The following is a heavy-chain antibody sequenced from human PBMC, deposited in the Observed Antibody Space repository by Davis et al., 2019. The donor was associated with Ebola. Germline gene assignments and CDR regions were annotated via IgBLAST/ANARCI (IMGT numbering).Heavy chain of an antibody. CDR3: ARGRGVVPTALSLVYYYGMDG. CDR2: INPNSGGT. CDR1: GYTFTGYY. D-gene: IGHD2-2*01. J-gene: IGHJ6*02. V-gene: IGHV1-2*04. Sequence: ASVKVSCKASGYTFTGYYMHWVRQAPGQGLEWMGWINPNSGGTNYAQKFQGWVTMTRDTSISTAYMELSRLRSDDTAVYYCARGRGVVPTALSLVYYYGMDGWGQGTTVTVSS.